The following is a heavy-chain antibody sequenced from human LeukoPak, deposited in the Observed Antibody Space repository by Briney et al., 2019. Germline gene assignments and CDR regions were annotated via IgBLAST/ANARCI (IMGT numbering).Heavy chain of an antibody. CDR3: ARGTRVGLRWPGY. V-gene: IGHV1-8*01. D-gene: IGHD4-23*01. CDR2: MNPNSGNT. Sequence: ASVKVSCKASGDIFTSFDINWVRQATGQGLEWMGWMNPNSGNTGYAQKFQGRVTMTRNTSISTAYMELSSLRSEDTAVYYCARGTRVGLRWPGYWGQGTLVTVSS. J-gene: IGHJ4*02. CDR1: GDIFTSFD.